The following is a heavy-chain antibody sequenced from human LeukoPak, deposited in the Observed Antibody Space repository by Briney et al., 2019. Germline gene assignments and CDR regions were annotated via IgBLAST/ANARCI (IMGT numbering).Heavy chain of an antibody. CDR2: ISDSGVST. Sequence: GGSLRLSCAASGFTFRSYAVTWVRQAPGKGLEWVSTISDSGVSTHYADSVKGRFTISRDNSKNTLYLQMNSLRVEDTAVYYCAKYYGGNALFFDYWGQGTLVTVSS. V-gene: IGHV3-23*01. CDR3: AKYYGGNALFFDY. D-gene: IGHD4-23*01. J-gene: IGHJ4*02. CDR1: GFTFRSYA.